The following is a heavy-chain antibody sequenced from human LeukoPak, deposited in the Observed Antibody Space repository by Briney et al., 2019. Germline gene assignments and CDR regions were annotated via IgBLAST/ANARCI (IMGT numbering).Heavy chain of an antibody. Sequence: GESLKISCKGSGYTFTSYCIGWVRQMPGKGLEWMGIIYPGDSDTRYSPSFQGQVTISADKSISTAYLQWSSLRASDSAMYYCARYSPKSSGWPWYYGMDVWGQGTTVTVSS. J-gene: IGHJ6*02. V-gene: IGHV5-51*01. CDR1: GYTFTSYC. D-gene: IGHD6-19*01. CDR3: ARYSPKSSGWPWYYGMDV. CDR2: IYPGDSDT.